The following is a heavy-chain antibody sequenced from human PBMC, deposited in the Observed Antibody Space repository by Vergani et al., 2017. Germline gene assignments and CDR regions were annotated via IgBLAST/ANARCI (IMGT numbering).Heavy chain of an antibody. CDR1: GFTFSYYW. Sequence: EVQLLESGGGLVQPGGSLRLSCAASGFTFSYYWMSWVRQAPGKGLEWVANIKQDGSEKYYVDSVKGRFTIFRDNAKNSLYLQMNSLRAEDTAVYYCAREDVEQWEPFDIWGQGTMVTVSS. V-gene: IGHV3-7*03. CDR3: AREDVEQWEPFDI. D-gene: IGHD1-26*01. J-gene: IGHJ3*02. CDR2: IKQDGSEK.